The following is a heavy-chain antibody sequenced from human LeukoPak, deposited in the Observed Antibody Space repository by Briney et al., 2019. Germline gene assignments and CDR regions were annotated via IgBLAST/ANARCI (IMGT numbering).Heavy chain of an antibody. D-gene: IGHD6-19*01. J-gene: IGHJ6*03. CDR2: MNPNSGNT. Sequence: GASVKVSCKASGYTFTSYDINWVRQATGQGLEWMGWMNPNSGNTGYAQKFQGRVTITRNTSISTAYMELSSLRSEDTAVYYCARGHQEWLAPDPPYYYYYMDVWGKGTTVTVSS. CDR3: ARGHQEWLAPDPPYYYYYMDV. CDR1: GYTFTSYD. V-gene: IGHV1-8*03.